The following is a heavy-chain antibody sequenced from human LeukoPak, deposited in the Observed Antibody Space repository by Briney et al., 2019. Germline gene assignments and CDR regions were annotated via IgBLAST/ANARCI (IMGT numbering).Heavy chain of an antibody. Sequence: GGSLRLSCAASGFTVSSNYMSWVRQAPGKGLEWVSVIYSGGSTYYADSVKGRFTISRDNSKNTLYLQMNSLRAEDTAVYYCARDWSSSGYYKGLAVDYWGQGTLVTVSS. CDR3: ARDWSSSGYYKGLAVDY. J-gene: IGHJ4*02. V-gene: IGHV3-66*02. CDR1: GFTVSSNY. CDR2: IYSGGST. D-gene: IGHD3-3*01.